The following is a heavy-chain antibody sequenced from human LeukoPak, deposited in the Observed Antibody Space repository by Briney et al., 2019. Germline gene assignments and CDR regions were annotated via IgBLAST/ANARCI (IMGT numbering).Heavy chain of an antibody. D-gene: IGHD3-22*01. CDR2: MNPNSGNT. J-gene: IGHJ3*02. V-gene: IGHV1-8*01. CDR1: GYTFTSYD. CDR3: ARDGSGYYSPVDAFDI. Sequence: ASVKVSCKASGYTFTSYDINWVRQATGQGLEWMGWMNPNSGNTGYAQKFQGRVTMTRNTSISTAYMELSSLRSEDTAVYYCARDGSGYYSPVDAFDIWGQGTMVTVSS.